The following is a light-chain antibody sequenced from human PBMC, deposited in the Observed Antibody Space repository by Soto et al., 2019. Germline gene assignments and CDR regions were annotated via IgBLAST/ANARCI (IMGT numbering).Light chain of an antibody. Sequence: QSVLTQPASVSGSPGQSITISCSGTNSDVGGNNPVSWYQQHPGKAPKLVVYEVKKRPSGVSDRFSGSKSGNTASLTISGLQAEDEADYYCCSYADSGTLFGGGTKLTVL. CDR2: EVK. CDR1: NSDVGGNNP. V-gene: IGLV2-23*02. J-gene: IGLJ2*01. CDR3: CSYADSGTL.